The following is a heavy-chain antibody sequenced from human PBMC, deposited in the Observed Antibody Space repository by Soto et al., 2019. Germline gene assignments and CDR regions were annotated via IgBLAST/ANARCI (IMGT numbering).Heavy chain of an antibody. CDR2: MNPNSGNT. D-gene: IGHD2-15*01. CDR1: GYTFTSYD. CDR3: ARGIVFVVAATLDYYHMDV. J-gene: IGHJ6*03. Sequence: ASVKVSCKASGYTFTSYDINWVRQATGQGLEWMGWMNPNSGNTGYAQKFQGRVTMTRNTSISTAYMELSSLRSEDTAVYCCARGIVFVVAATLDYYHMDVWGKGTSVPGSS. V-gene: IGHV1-8*01.